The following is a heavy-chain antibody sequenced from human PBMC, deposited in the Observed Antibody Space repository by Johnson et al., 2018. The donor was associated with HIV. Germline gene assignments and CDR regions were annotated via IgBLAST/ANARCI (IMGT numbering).Heavy chain of an antibody. CDR2: ITYEGGNK. J-gene: IGHJ3*02. Sequence: QVQLVESGGGLIQIGGSLRLSCAASGFTFSSYAMSWVRQAPGKGLEWVAVITYEGGNKYYADAVKGRFTISRDNSKDKLYLQMNSLRAEDTAVSYSASLPVGLNDALDIWGRGTMVVVST. CDR3: ASLPVGLNDALDI. CDR1: GFTFSSYA. V-gene: IGHV3-30-3*01.